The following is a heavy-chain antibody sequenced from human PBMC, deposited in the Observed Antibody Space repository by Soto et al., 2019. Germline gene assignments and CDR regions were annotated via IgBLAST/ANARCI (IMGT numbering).Heavy chain of an antibody. V-gene: IGHV7-4-1*02. Sequence: ASVKVSCKASGYTFTSYAMNWVRQAPGQGLEWMGWINTNTGNPTYAQGFTGRFVFSLDTSVSTAYLQISSLKAEDTAVYYCARGTYSSSWDYYYYYYMDVWGKGTTVTVSS. CDR1: GYTFTSYA. CDR3: ARGTYSSSWDYYYYYYMDV. J-gene: IGHJ6*03. CDR2: INTNTGNP. D-gene: IGHD6-13*01.